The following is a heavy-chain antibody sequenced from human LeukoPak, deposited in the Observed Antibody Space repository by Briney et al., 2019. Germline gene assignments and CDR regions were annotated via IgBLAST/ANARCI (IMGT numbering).Heavy chain of an antibody. V-gene: IGHV4-4*07. Sequence: GSLRLSCAASGFTFSSYAMSWVRQAPGKGLEWIGRISPTGTTNYNPSLKSRLTISLDTSKNQFSLKLNSVTATDTAVYYCVRAVQLPHSRFDPWGQGTLVTVSS. D-gene: IGHD5-24*01. CDR2: ISPTGTT. CDR3: VRAVQLPHSRFDP. CDR1: GFTFSSYA. J-gene: IGHJ5*02.